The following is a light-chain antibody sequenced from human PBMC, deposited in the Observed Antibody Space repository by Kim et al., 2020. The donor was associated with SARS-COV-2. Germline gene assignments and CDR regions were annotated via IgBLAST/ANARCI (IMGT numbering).Light chain of an antibody. CDR3: QQYNNWPWT. CDR2: GAS. Sequence: VPPGEGATLSCRASQSVNSNLAWYQQKPGRAPRLLIYGASIRATGIPSRFSGSGSGTEFTLTISSLQSEDFALYYCQQYNNWPWTFGQGTKVEIK. J-gene: IGKJ1*01. V-gene: IGKV3-15*01. CDR1: QSVNSN.